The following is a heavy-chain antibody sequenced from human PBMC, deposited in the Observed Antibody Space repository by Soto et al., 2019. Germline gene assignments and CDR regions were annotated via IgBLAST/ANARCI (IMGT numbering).Heavy chain of an antibody. CDR1: GFTFSSYW. CDR2: IKQDGSEK. Sequence: PGGSLRLSCAASGFTFSSYWMSWVRQATGKGLEWVANIKQDGSEKYYVDSVKGRFTISRDNAKNSLYLQMNSLRAEDTAVYYCARDPLGDYGYMDVWGKGTTVTVSS. V-gene: IGHV3-7*01. J-gene: IGHJ6*03. D-gene: IGHD4-17*01. CDR3: ARDPLGDYGYMDV.